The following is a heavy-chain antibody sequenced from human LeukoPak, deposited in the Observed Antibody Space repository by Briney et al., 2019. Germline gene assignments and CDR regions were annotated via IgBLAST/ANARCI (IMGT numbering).Heavy chain of an antibody. CDR2: INHSGST. D-gene: IGHD3-3*01. CDR1: GGSFSGYY. V-gene: IGHV4-34*01. J-gene: IGHJ5*02. CDR3: ATFGSSSHVLRFLEWFNWFDP. Sequence: SETLSLTCAVYGGSFSGYYWSWIRQPPGKGLEWIGEINHSGSTNYNPSLKSRVTISVDTSKNQFSLKLSSVTAADTAVYYCATFGSSSHVLRFLEWFNWFDPWGQGTLVTVSS.